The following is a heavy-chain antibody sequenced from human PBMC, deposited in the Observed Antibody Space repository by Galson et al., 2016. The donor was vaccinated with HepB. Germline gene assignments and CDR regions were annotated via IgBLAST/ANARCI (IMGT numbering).Heavy chain of an antibody. CDR1: GYTFTSYY. CDR2: VNPSGGST. D-gene: IGHD6-6*01. V-gene: IGHV1-46*01. J-gene: IGHJ6*02. Sequence: SVKVSCKASGYTFTSYYMHWVRQAPGQGLEWMGIVNPSGGSTSYAQKFQGRVTMTRDTSTSAVYMELSSLRSEDTAVYYCARDGSSSSGLLYYYYGMDVWGQGITVTVSS. CDR3: ARDGSSSSGLLYYYYGMDV.